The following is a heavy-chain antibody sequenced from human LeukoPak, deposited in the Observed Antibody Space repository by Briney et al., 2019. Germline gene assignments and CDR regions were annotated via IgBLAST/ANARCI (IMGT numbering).Heavy chain of an antibody. J-gene: IGHJ4*02. V-gene: IGHV3-30*04. Sequence: GGSLRLSCAASVFTFSSYAMHWVRQAPGKGLEWVAVISYDGSNKYYADSVKGRFTISRDNSKNTLYLQMNSLRAEDTAVYYCARVHGSGSYFSAGYWGQGTLVTVSS. CDR3: ARVHGSGSYFSAGY. CDR2: ISYDGSNK. D-gene: IGHD3-10*01. CDR1: VFTFSSYA.